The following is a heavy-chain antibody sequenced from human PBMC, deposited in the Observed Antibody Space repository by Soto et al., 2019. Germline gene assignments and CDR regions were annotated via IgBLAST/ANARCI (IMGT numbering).Heavy chain of an antibody. Sequence: SETLSLTCAVSGGSITSATYSWSWIRQPPGKGLEWIGYIHHSGNTYFNPSLKSRITISVDRSKNQLSLELTSVTAADTAVYYCVRTTLLGWFDPWGQGTLVTVSS. V-gene: IGHV4-30-2*01. J-gene: IGHJ5*02. CDR1: GGSITSATYS. CDR3: VRTTLLGWFDP. CDR2: IHHSGNT. D-gene: IGHD2-15*01.